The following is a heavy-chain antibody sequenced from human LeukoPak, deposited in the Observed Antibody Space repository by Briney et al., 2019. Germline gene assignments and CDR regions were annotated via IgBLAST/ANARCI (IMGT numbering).Heavy chain of an antibody. J-gene: IGHJ3*02. CDR2: IYSGGST. CDR1: GFTVSSNY. CDR3: AREMTYYYGSGSYPDAFDI. Sequence: GGSLRLSCAASGFTVSSNYMSWVRQAPGKGLEWVSVIYSGGSTYYADSVKGRFTISRDNSKNTLYLQMNSLRAEDTAVYYCAREMTYYYGSGSYPDAFDIWGRGTMVTVSS. V-gene: IGHV3-66*01. D-gene: IGHD3-10*01.